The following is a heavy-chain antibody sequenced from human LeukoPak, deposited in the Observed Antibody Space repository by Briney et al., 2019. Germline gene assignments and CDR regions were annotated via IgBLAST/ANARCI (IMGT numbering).Heavy chain of an antibody. CDR1: GGTFSRYA. CDR2: IIPIFGTA. J-gene: IGHJ6*02. D-gene: IGHD6-19*01. CDR3: ARGALSSRDYYNGMDV. Sequence: ASVKVSCKASGGTFSRYAISWVRQAPAQGLEWMGGIIPIFGTANYAQKFQGRVTITADESTSTAYMELSSLRSEDTAVYYSARGALSSRDYYNGMDVWGQGTTVTVSS. V-gene: IGHV1-69*13.